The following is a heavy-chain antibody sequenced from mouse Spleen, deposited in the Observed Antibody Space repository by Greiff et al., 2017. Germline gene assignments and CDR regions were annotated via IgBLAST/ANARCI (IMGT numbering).Heavy chain of an antibody. Sequence: QVQLKESGPELVKPGASVKLSCKASGYTFTSYDINWVKQRPGQGLEWIGWIYPRDGSTKYNEKFKGKATLTVDTSSSTAYMELHSLTSEDSAVYFCASSGYPYYYAMDYWGQGTSVTGSS. CDR2: IYPRDGST. CDR3: ASSGYPYYYAMDY. CDR1: GYTFTSYD. D-gene: IGHD3-1*01. V-gene: IGHV1-85*01. J-gene: IGHJ4*01.